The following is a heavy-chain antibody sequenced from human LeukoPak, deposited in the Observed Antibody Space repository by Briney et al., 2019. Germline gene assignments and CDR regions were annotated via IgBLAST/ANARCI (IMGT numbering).Heavy chain of an antibody. D-gene: IGHD5-12*01. CDR2: IYSGGST. CDR3: AKELRGYSGYSPSDY. CDR1: GFTVSSNY. V-gene: IGHV3-66*01. J-gene: IGHJ4*02. Sequence: PGGSLRLSCAASGFTVSSNYMSWVRQAPGKGLEWVSVIYSGGSTYYADSVKGRFTISRDNSKNTLYLQMNSLRAEDTAVYYCAKELRGYSGYSPSDYWGQGTLVAVSS.